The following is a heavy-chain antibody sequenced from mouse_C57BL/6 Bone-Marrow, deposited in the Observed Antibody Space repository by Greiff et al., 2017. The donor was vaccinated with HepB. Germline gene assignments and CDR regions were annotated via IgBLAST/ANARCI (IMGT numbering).Heavy chain of an antibody. J-gene: IGHJ2*01. CDR3: ARVASGYFDY. D-gene: IGHD3-1*01. Sequence: EVKLMESEGGLVQPGSSMKLSCTASGFTFSDYYMAWVRQVPEKGLEWVANINYDGSSTYYLDSLKSRFIISRDNAKNILYLQMSSLKSEDTATYYCARVASGYFDYWGQGTTLTVSS. CDR1: GFTFSDYY. V-gene: IGHV5-16*01. CDR2: INYDGSST.